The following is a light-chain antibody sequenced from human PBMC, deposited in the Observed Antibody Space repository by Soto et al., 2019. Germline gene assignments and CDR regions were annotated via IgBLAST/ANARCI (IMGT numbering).Light chain of an antibody. V-gene: IGLV7-43*01. J-gene: IGLJ3*02. CDR2: STD. CDR3: LLCYGGVHV. CDR1: TGAVTSGHY. Sequence: QTVVTQEPSLTVSPGGTVTLTCASSTGAVTSGHYPNWFQQKPGQAPRALIYSTDDKHSWTPARFSGSLLGGKAALTLSGVQPEDEAEYYCLLCYGGVHVFGGGTKVTVL.